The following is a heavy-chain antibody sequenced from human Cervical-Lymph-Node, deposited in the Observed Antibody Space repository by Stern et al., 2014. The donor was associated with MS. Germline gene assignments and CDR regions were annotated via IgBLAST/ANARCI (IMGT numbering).Heavy chain of an antibody. D-gene: IGHD2-15*01. V-gene: IGHV3-7*01. J-gene: IGHJ5*02. CDR1: GFTFSSYW. Sequence: EVQLVQSGGGLVQPGGSLRLSCAASGFTFSSYWMNWVRQAPGKGLEWVANIKEDGSETYYVDSVKGRFTISRDNAKNSLYLQLDSLRAEDTAVYYCARGSDTWGQGTLVTVSS. CDR3: ARGSDT. CDR2: IKEDGSET.